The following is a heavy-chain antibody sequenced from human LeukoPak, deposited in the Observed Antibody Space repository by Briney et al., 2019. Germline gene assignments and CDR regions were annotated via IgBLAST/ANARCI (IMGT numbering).Heavy chain of an antibody. CDR3: ATYRQVLLPFES. D-gene: IGHD2-8*02. CDR1: GFTFSSYA. J-gene: IGHJ4*02. CDR2: ISGSGGST. V-gene: IGHV3-23*01. Sequence: GGSLRLSCAASGFTFSSYAMSWVRQAPGKGLEWVSAISGSGGSTYYADSVKGRFTSSRDNSKSTLSLQMNSLRAEDTAIYYCATYRQVLLPFESWGQGTLVTVSS.